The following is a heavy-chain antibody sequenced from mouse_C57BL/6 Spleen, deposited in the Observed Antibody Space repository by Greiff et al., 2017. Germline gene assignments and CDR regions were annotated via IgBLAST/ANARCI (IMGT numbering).Heavy chain of an antibody. V-gene: IGHV1-69*01. CDR1: GYTFTSYW. D-gene: IGHD1-1*01. Sequence: VQLQQPGAELVMPGASVKLSCKASGYTFTSYWMHWVKQRPGQGLEWIGEIDPSDSYTNYNQKFKGKSTLTVDKSSSTAYMQLSSLTSEDSAVYYSARVYGSSFAYWGQGTLVTVSA. J-gene: IGHJ3*01. CDR2: IDPSDSYT. CDR3: ARVYGSSFAY.